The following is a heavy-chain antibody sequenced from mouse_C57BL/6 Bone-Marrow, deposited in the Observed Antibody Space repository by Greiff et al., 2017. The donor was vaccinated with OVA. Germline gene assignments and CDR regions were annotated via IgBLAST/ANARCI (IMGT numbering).Heavy chain of an antibody. V-gene: IGHV3-6*01. D-gene: IGHD2-4*01. CDR2: ISYDGSN. J-gene: IGHJ2*01. CDR3: AISTTITTVYCDY. CDR1: GYSITSGYY. Sequence: EVQLQESGPGLVKPSQSLSLTCSVTGYSITSGYYWNWIRQFPGNKLEWMGYISYDGSNNYNPSLKNRISITRATSKNQFFLKLNSVTTEDTATYYCAISTTITTVYCDYWGQGTTLTVSS.